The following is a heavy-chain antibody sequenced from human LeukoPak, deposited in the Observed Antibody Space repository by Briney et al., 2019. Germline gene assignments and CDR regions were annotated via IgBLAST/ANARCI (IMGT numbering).Heavy chain of an antibody. D-gene: IGHD3-3*01. CDR1: GFTFSSYS. V-gene: IGHV3-21*01. CDR3: VWGDFWSGYFEAVNDY. CDR2: ISSSSSYI. Sequence: GGSLRLSCAASGFTFSSYSMNWVRQAPGKGLKWVSSISSSSSYIYYADSVKGRFTISRDNAKNSLYLQMNSLRAEDTAVYYCVWGDFWSGYFEAVNDYWGQGTLVTVSS. J-gene: IGHJ4*02.